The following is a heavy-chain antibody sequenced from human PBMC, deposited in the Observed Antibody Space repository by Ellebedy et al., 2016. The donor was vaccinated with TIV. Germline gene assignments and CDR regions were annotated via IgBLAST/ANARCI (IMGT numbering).Heavy chain of an antibody. J-gene: IGHJ5*02. CDR3: ARRGRITT. D-gene: IGHD3-16*01. V-gene: IGHV4-39*01. CDR1: GGSISSSSYY. CDR2: IYYSGST. Sequence: GSLRLSXTVSGGSISSSSYYWGLIRQPPGKGLEWIGSIYYSGSTYYNPSLKSRVTISVDTSKNQFSLKLSSVTAADTAVYYCARRGRITTWGQGTLVTVSS.